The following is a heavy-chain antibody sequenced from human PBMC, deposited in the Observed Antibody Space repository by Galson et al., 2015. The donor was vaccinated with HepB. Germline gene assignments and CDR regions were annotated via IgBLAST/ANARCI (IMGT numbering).Heavy chain of an antibody. CDR2: ISSSGSTK. D-gene: IGHD6-19*01. CDR3: ARDPHFIRGWYRHWYFDL. V-gene: IGHV3-11*01. J-gene: IGHJ2*01. Sequence: SLRLSCAASRFTFSDYYMSWIRQAPGKGLEWVSYISSSGSTKDYADSVKGRFTISRDNAKNSLYLQMNSLRAEDTAVYYCARDPHFIRGWYRHWYFDLWGRGTLVTVSS. CDR1: RFTFSDYY.